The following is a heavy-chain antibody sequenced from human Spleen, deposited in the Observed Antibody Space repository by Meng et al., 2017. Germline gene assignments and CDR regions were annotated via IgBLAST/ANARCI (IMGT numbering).Heavy chain of an antibody. CDR2: ISSYNANT. CDR1: GYTFSSYG. Sequence: ASVKVSCKASGYTFSSYGITWVRQAPGQGLEWMGWISSYNANTNYAQRLQGRVTLTTDTSTSTAYMEVRSLRSDDTAVYYCARVSGSGNYMDYWSQGTLVTVSS. V-gene: IGHV1-18*01. D-gene: IGHD3-10*01. CDR3: ARVSGSGNYMDY. J-gene: IGHJ4*02.